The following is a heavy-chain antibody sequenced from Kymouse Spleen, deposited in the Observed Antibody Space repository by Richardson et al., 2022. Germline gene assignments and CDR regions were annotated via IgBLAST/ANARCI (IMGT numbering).Heavy chain of an antibody. CDR2: ISYDGSNK. CDR3: AKVDDILTGYYNVGAEYFQH. CDR1: GFTFSSYG. J-gene: IGHJ1*01. D-gene: IGHD3-9*01. V-gene: IGHV3-30*18. Sequence: QVQLVESGGGVVQPGRSLRLSCAASGFTFSSYGMHWVRQAPGKGLEWVAVISYDGSNKYYADSVKGRFTISRDNSKNTLYLQMNSLRAEDTAVYYCAKVDDILTGYYNVGAEYFQHWGQGTLVTVSS.